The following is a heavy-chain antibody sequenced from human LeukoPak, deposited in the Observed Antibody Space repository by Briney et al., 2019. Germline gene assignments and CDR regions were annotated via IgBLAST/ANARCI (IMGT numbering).Heavy chain of an antibody. CDR3: AKDGPLIIVVGGEGWFDP. Sequence: GGSLRLPCAASGFTFSSYSMNWVRQAPGKGLEWVSAISGSGGSTYYADSVKGRFTISRDNSKDTLYLQMNSLRAEDTAVYYCAKDGPLIIVVGGEGWFDPWGQGTLVTVSS. D-gene: IGHD2-2*01. V-gene: IGHV3-23*01. CDR2: ISGSGGST. CDR1: GFTFSSYS. J-gene: IGHJ5*02.